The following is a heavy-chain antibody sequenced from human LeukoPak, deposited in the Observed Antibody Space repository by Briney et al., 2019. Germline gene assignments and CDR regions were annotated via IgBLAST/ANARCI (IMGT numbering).Heavy chain of an antibody. V-gene: IGHV1-8*01. D-gene: IGHD6-19*01. CDR1: GYTFTSYD. CDR3: AREAGSGWYPFDY. J-gene: IGHJ4*02. Sequence: GASVKVSCKASGYTFTSYDINWVRQATGQGLEWMAWMHPNSGNTGYAQKFQGRVTMTRDTSISTAYMELSSLRSEDTAVYYCAREAGSGWYPFDYWGQGTLVTVSS. CDR2: MHPNSGNT.